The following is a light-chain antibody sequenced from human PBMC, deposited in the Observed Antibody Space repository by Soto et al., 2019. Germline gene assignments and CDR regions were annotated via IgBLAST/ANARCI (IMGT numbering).Light chain of an antibody. J-gene: IGLJ2*01. V-gene: IGLV4-69*01. CDR3: QTWGTGVRVV. CDR1: SGHSNYA. Sequence: QLVLTQSPSASASLGASVKLTCTLSSGHSNYAVAWHQQQPEKGPRYLMKLNSDGSHTKGDGIPDRFSGSSSGTKRYLIISSLQSEDEADYYCQTWGTGVRVVFGGGTKVTVL. CDR2: LNSDGSH.